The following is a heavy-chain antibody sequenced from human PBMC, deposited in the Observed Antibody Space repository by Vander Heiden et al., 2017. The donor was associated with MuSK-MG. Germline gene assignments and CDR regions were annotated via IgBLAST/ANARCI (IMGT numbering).Heavy chain of an antibody. V-gene: IGHV4-59*08. CDR1: GGSISNYY. CDR2: IYYTGST. Sequence: QVHLEESGPGLVKPSETLSLTCSVPGGSISNYYWSWIRQFPGKGLEWIGYIYYTGSTSDNPSLRSRLSMSVDRAKNQFSLKLASVTAADTAAYYCARGLGDYDFWSGFDYWGQGVPVTVSS. J-gene: IGHJ4*02. CDR3: ARGLGDYDFWSGFDY. D-gene: IGHD3-3*01.